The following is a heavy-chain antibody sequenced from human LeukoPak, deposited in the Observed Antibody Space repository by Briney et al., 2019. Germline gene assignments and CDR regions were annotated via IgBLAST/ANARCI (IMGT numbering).Heavy chain of an antibody. J-gene: IGHJ5*02. CDR3: ARVVPATKWSNWFDP. CDR2: INHSGST. V-gene: IGHV4-34*01. CDR1: GGSFSWYY. D-gene: IGHD2-2*01. Sequence: SGTLSLTFAVYGGSFSWYYWSWIRPPPGKGLGWIGEINHSGSTNYNPSLKSRVTISVDTSKNQFSLKLSSVTAADTAVYYCARVVPATKWSNWFDPWAREPWSPSPQ.